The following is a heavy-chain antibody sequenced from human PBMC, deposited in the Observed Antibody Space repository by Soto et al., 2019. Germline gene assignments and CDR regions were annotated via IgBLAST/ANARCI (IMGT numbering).Heavy chain of an antibody. V-gene: IGHV4-34*01. J-gene: IGHJ5*02. CDR3: ASVGVVVPAANNNDRNWFDP. CDR2: INHSGST. CDR1: GGSFSGYY. Sequence: QVQLQQWGAGLLKPSETLSLTCAVYGGSFSGYYWSWIRQPPGKGLEWIGEINHSGSTNYNPSLKRRVTISVDTSKNQFYLKLSSVTAADTAVYYCASVGVVVPAANNNDRNWFDPWGQGTLVTVSS. D-gene: IGHD2-2*01.